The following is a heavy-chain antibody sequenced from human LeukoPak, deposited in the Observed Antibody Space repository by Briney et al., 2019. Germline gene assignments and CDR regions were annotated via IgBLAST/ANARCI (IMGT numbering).Heavy chain of an antibody. CDR1: GFTFSSYS. CDR3: ARDNDLLRYFDWPLDY. V-gene: IGHV3-21*01. Sequence: GGSLRLSCAASGFTFSSYSMNWVRQAPGKGLEWVSSISSSSSYIYYADSVKGRFSRDNAKNSLYLQMNSLRAEDTAVYYCARDNDLLRYFDWPLDYWGQGTLVTVSS. D-gene: IGHD3-9*01. CDR2: ISSSSSYI. J-gene: IGHJ4*02.